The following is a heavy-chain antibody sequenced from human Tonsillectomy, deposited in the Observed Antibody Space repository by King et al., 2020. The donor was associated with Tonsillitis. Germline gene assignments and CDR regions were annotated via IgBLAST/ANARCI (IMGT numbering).Heavy chain of an antibody. J-gene: IGHJ5*02. CDR3: AREDVVVPVDTPPA. CDR1: GGTFSSYA. Sequence: QLVQSGAEVKKPGSSVKVSCKASGGTFSSYAISWVRQAPGQGLEWVGGIIPIFGTANYAQKFQGRVTITADEPTSTAYMELSSLRSEDTAVYYCAREDVVVPVDTPPAWGQGTLVTVSS. CDR2: IIPIFGTA. D-gene: IGHD2-2*01. V-gene: IGHV1-69*12.